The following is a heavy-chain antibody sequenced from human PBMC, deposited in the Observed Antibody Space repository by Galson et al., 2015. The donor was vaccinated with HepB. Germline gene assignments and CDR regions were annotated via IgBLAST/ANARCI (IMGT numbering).Heavy chain of an antibody. J-gene: IGHJ4*02. CDR3: ARGPNYYESSFDY. Sequence: SVKVSCKASGGTFSSYAISGVRQAPVHGLEWMGGLIAIFGTAKYAQKFQGRVTITADKSTSTVYMERSSLRSEDTAVYYCARGPNYYESSFDYWGKGTLVTVSS. CDR2: LIAIFGTA. CDR1: GGTFSSYA. D-gene: IGHD3-22*01. V-gene: IGHV1-69*06.